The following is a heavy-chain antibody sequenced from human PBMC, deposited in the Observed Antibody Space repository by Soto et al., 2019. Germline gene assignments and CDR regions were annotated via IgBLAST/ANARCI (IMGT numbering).Heavy chain of an antibody. J-gene: IGHJ6*03. Sequence: PGESLKISCKGSGYSFTTYWIGWVRQIPGKGLEWMGIIYPGDSDTRYSPSFQGQVTISADKSISTAYLQWSSLKASDTAMYYCARQSSSSWYAYYYYYYMDVWGKGTTVTVSS. CDR1: GYSFTTYW. CDR2: IYPGDSDT. CDR3: ARQSSSSWYAYYYYYYMDV. V-gene: IGHV5-51*01. D-gene: IGHD6-13*01.